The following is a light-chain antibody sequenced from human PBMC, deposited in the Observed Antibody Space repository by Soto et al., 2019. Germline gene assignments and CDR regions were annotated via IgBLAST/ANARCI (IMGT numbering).Light chain of an antibody. CDR2: GAS. CDR1: QSVSSSY. CDR3: QQYGSSPPIT. J-gene: IGKJ5*01. V-gene: IGKV3-20*01. Sequence: VLTQSPGTLSLSPGERATLSCRASQSVSSSYLAWYQQKPGQAPRLLIYGASSRATGIPDRFSGSGSGTDFTLTISRLEPEDFAVYYCQQYGSSPPITFGQRTRLEI.